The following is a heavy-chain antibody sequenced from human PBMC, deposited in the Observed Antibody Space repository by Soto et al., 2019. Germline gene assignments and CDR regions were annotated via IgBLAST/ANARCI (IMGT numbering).Heavy chain of an antibody. J-gene: IGHJ6*02. V-gene: IGHV4-38-2*01. CDR1: GYSISSGYY. D-gene: IGHD3-16*02. CDR2: IYHSGST. Sequence: SETLSLTCAVSGYSISSGYYWGCIRQPPGKGLEWIGSIYHSGSTYYNPSLKSRVTISVDTSKNQFSLELSSVTAADTAVYYCARGGYDYVWGSYRYLYYYGMDVWGQGTTVTVSS. CDR3: ARGGYDYVWGSYRYLYYYGMDV.